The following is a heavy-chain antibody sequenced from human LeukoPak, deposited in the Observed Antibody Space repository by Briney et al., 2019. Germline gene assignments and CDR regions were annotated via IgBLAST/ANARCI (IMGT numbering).Heavy chain of an antibody. CDR1: AYPFTNYG. CDR3: ARDRVVRFLEWLF. D-gene: IGHD3-3*01. CDR2: ISAYSGDT. J-gene: IGHJ4*02. Sequence: ASVKVSCKASAYPFTNYGITWVRQAPGQGLERMGWISAYSGDTNYAQKFQGRVTMTTDTSTSTAYMELRSLRSDDTAVYYCARDRVVRFLEWLFWGQGTLVTVSS. V-gene: IGHV1-18*01.